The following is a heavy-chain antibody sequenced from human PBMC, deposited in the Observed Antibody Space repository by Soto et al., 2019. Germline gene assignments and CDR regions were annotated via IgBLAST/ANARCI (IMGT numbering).Heavy chain of an antibody. J-gene: IGHJ4*02. CDR3: ARVAY. CDR1: EFTFSTYA. V-gene: IGHV3-21*01. Sequence: GGSLRLSCAASEFTFSTYAMTWVRQAPGRGLQWVASISSGSSDTWYADSVKGRFIISRDNAQNSLFLQMNTLRPEDTAMYYCARVAYWGPGTQVTVSS. CDR2: ISSGSSDT.